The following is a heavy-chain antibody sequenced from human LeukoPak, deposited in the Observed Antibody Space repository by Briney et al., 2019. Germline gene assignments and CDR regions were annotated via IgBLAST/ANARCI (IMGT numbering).Heavy chain of an antibody. CDR2: IYYSGST. CDR1: GGSVSSGSYY. D-gene: IGHD6-6*01. Sequence: SETLSLTCTVSGGSVSSGSYYWSWIRQPPGKGLEWIGYIYYSGSTNYNPSLKSRVTISVDTSKNQFSLKLSSVTAADTAVYYCAREWAGYSSSRPFDYWGQGTLVTVSS. CDR3: AREWAGYSSSRPFDY. V-gene: IGHV4-61*01. J-gene: IGHJ4*02.